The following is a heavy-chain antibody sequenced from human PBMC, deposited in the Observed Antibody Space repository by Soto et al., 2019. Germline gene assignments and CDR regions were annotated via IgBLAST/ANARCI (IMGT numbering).Heavy chain of an antibody. CDR3: AAGGGLPRYY. Sequence: SETLSLTCAVSGGSISSGGYSWSWIRQPPGKGLEWIGYIYHSGSTYYNPSLKSRVTIAVDRSKNQFSLKLSSVTAADTAVYYCAAGGGLPRYYWGQGTLVTVSS. V-gene: IGHV4-30-2*01. CDR2: IYHSGST. J-gene: IGHJ4*02. D-gene: IGHD5-12*01. CDR1: GGSISSGGYS.